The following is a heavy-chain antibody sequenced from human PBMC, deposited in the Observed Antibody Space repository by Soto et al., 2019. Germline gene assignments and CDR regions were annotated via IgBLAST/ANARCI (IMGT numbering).Heavy chain of an antibody. CDR2: IKQDGREK. J-gene: IGHJ5*02. CDR3: PRESPPDSRSWLNWFDP. Sequence: WRWMRRPCAPCAFTFSNYWMAWVRQAPGKGCEWVASIKQDGREKCYVDSGKGRFTLSIDKAKNSLYLQMGCLRATDTAVYYWPRESPPDSRSWLNWFDPWGKGTLGTVSS. V-gene: IGHV3-7*01. D-gene: IGHD6-13*01. CDR1: AFTFSNYW.